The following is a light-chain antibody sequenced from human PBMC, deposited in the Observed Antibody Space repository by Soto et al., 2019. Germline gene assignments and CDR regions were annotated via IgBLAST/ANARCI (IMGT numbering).Light chain of an antibody. CDR2: GAS. V-gene: IGKV1-5*01. J-gene: IGKJ1*01. Sequence: DIRMTQSPSTLSASVGDRVTFTCRASQSVSIWLAWYQQKPGKAPKLVISGASTLESGVPSRFSGSGSGTEFTLTISSLQPDDFATYYCQQYKNYLTFGQGTKVEIK. CDR1: QSVSIW. CDR3: QQYKNYLT.